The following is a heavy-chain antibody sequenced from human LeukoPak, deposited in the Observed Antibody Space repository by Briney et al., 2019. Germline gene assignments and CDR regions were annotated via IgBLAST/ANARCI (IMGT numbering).Heavy chain of an antibody. V-gene: IGHV4-61*02. D-gene: IGHD4-17*01. Sequence: SQTPSLTCTVSGGSISSGSHYWSWIRQPAGKGLEWIGRIYTSGSTRYNPSLKSRVTISVDTSKNQFSLKLSSVTAADTAVYYCAREFGYAVTSLDYWGQGTLVTVSS. J-gene: IGHJ4*02. CDR3: AREFGYAVTSLDY. CDR2: IYTSGST. CDR1: GGSISSGSHY.